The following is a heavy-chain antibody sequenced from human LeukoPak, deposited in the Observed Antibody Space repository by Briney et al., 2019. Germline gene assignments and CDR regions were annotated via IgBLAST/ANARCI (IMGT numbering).Heavy chain of an antibody. CDR2: ISSRSDYI. V-gene: IGHV3-21*01. J-gene: IGHJ4*02. Sequence: PGGSLRLSCAASGFTFSTYDMNWVRQAPGKGLEWLSAISSRSDYIYYADSVKGRFTVSRDNAENSLYLQMSSLGAEDTAVYYCAREIYGSGTHPFDYWGQGTLVTVSS. CDR3: AREIYGSGTHPFDY. D-gene: IGHD3-10*01. CDR1: GFTFSTYD.